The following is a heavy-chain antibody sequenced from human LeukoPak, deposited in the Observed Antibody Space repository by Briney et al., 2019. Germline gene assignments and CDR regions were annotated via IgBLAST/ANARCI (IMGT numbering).Heavy chain of an antibody. Sequence: GASVKVSCKASGDNFSSYVISWVRQAPGQGLEWMGWISAYNGNTNYAQKLQGRVTMTTDTSTSTAYMELRSLRSDDTAVYYCARIGNFDWLLLYYFDYWGQGTLVTVSS. CDR3: ARIGNFDWLLLYYFDY. J-gene: IGHJ4*02. V-gene: IGHV1-18*04. D-gene: IGHD3-9*01. CDR1: GDNFSSYV. CDR2: ISAYNGNT.